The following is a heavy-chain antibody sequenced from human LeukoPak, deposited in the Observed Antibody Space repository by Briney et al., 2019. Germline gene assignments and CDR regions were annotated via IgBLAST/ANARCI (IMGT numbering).Heavy chain of an antibody. D-gene: IGHD3-9*01. CDR1: GFTFSSYA. V-gene: IGHV3-30-3*01. Sequence: GGSLRLSCAASGFTFSSYAMHWVRQAPGKGLEWVAVISYDGSNKYYADSVKGRFTISRDNSKNTLYLQMNSLRAEDTAVYYCARDTDIYDILTGFDYWGQGTLVTVSS. J-gene: IGHJ4*02. CDR3: ARDTDIYDILTGFDY. CDR2: ISYDGSNK.